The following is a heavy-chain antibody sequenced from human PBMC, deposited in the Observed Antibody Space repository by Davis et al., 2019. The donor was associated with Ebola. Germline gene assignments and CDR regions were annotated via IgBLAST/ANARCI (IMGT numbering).Heavy chain of an antibody. D-gene: IGHD6-25*01. J-gene: IGHJ4*02. CDR3: AKDDSFGLSSELDF. CDR1: GFTLSSYW. CDR2: INSDGSNT. Sequence: GESLKISCAASGFTLSSYWMHWVRQAPGKGLVWVSRINSDGSNTNYADSVKGRFTISRDNAKNSLYLQMNNLRVEDSALYYCAKDDSFGLSSELDFWGQGTLVTVSS. V-gene: IGHV3-74*01.